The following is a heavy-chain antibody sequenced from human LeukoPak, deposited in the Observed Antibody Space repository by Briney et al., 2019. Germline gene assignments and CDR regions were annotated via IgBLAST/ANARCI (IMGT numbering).Heavy chain of an antibody. CDR3: ARVDVDFFDY. D-gene: IGHD5-12*01. Sequence: SRGSLRLSCAASGFTFSSYEMNWVRQAPGKGLEWVSYISSSGSTIYYADSVKGRFTISRDNAKNSLYLQMNSLRAEDTAVYYCARVDVDFFDYWGQGTLVTVSS. V-gene: IGHV3-48*03. CDR1: GFTFSSYE. CDR2: ISSSGSTI. J-gene: IGHJ4*02.